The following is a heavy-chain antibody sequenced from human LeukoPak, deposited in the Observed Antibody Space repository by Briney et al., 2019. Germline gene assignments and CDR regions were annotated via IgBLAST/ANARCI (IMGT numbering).Heavy chain of an antibody. V-gene: IGHV3-53*01. CDR1: GVTLSSNY. CDR3: ARGGSYLSAFDI. Sequence: GGALRLSCAASGVTLSSNYMSWGRQAPGKGLEWGSLIYRGGSTFYSDSAEGRVTISRDNSKNTLYLQMNSLRAEDTAVYYCARGGSYLSAFDIWGQGTMVTVSS. CDR2: IYRGGST. J-gene: IGHJ3*02. D-gene: IGHD1-26*01.